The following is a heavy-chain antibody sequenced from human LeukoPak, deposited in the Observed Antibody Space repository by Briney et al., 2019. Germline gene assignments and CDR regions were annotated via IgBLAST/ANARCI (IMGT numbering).Heavy chain of an antibody. Sequence: PGGSLRLSCAASGFTFSSYSMNWVRQAPGKGLEWVSSISSSSSYIYYADSVKGRFTISRDNAKNSLYLQMNSLRAEGTAVYYCARDSHYSEQWLVNYYYYYYGMDVWGQGTTVTVSS. CDR1: GFTFSSYS. J-gene: IGHJ6*02. CDR3: ARDSHYSEQWLVNYYYYYYGMDV. CDR2: ISSSSSYI. V-gene: IGHV3-21*01. D-gene: IGHD6-19*01.